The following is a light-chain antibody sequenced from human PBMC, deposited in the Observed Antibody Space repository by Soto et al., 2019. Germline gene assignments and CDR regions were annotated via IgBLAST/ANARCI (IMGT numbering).Light chain of an antibody. Sequence: EIVLTQSPGTLSLSPGQRATLSCRTSQTLTSDYLAWYHQAPGQAPRLLIYGAFNRATGISDRFSGSGSGTDFTLSISKLEPGDFGVYFCHQYGKSHRKFGQGTKVDI. CDR1: QTLTSDY. V-gene: IGKV3-20*01. CDR3: HQYGKSHRK. J-gene: IGKJ1*01. CDR2: GAF.